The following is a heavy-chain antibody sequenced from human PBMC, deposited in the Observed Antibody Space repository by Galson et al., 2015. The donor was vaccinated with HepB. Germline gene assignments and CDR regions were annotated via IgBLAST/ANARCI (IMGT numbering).Heavy chain of an antibody. V-gene: IGHV4-34*01. CDR1: GGSFSGYY. CDR3: ARDSSSQSGGPRKYWYFDL. Sequence: ETLSLTCAVYGGSFSGYYWSWIRQPPGKGLEWIGEINHSGSTNYNPSLKSRVTISVDTSKNQFSLKLSSVTAADTAVYYCARDSSSQSGGPRKYWYFDLWGRGTLVTVSS. J-gene: IGHJ2*01. D-gene: IGHD6-13*01. CDR2: INHSGST.